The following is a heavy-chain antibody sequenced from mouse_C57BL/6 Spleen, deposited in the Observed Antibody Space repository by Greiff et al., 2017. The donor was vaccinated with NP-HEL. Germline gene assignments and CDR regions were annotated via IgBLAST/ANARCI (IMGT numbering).Heavy chain of an antibody. D-gene: IGHD1-1*01. CDR2: IYPGSGST. CDR1: GYTFTSYW. V-gene: IGHV1-55*01. J-gene: IGHJ2*01. Sequence: VQLQQSGAELVKPGASVKMSCKASGYTFTSYWITWVKQRPGQGLEWIGDIYPGSGSTNYNEKFKSKAKLTVDTSTSTAYMQLSSLTSEASAVYSFARRDYGSSDYWGQGTTLTVSS. CDR3: ARRDYGSSDY.